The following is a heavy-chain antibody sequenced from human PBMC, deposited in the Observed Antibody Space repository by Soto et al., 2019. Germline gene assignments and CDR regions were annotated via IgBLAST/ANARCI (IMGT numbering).Heavy chain of an antibody. CDR3: ARVVSSSSWPLDY. V-gene: IGHV3-7*01. CDR2: IKQDGSEK. CDR1: GFTFSSYW. Sequence: EVQLVESGGGLVQPGGSLRLSCAASGFTFSSYWMSWVRQAPGKGLEWVANIKQDGSEKYYVDSVKGRFTISRDNAKNSLYLQMNSLRAEDTAVYYCARVVSSSSWPLDYWGQGTLVTVSS. J-gene: IGHJ4*02. D-gene: IGHD6-13*01.